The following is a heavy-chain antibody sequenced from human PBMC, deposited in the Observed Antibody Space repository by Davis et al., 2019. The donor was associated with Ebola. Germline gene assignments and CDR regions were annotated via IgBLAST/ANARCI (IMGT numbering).Heavy chain of an antibody. J-gene: IGHJ4*02. CDR2: IIPIFGTA. CDR1: GGTFSSYA. CDR3: ANDRYYDNSPLYFESET. Sequence: SVKVSCKASGGTFSSYAISWVRQAPGQGLEWMGGIIPIFGTANYAQRFQGRVTITADESRTTAYMDLSILRSEDTAVYYCANDRYYDNSPLYFESETWGQGTLVTVSS. D-gene: IGHD3-22*01. V-gene: IGHV1-69*13.